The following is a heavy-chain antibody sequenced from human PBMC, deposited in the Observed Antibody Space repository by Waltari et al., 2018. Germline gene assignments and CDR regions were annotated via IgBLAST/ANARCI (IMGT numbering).Heavy chain of an antibody. J-gene: IGHJ4*02. CDR2: IYTGGST. CDR1: AFTVSTY. CDR3: ATSMGGAGKGRGWGDF. V-gene: IGHV3-53*01. Sequence: EVQLVESGGGLLPPWGSLRLSCAASAFTVSTYMSWVRQAPGKGLEWGYVIYTGGSTDYTEAVKGRLTMSRDKSKNKLYLQMNGLRAEDTAVDYGATSMGGAGKGRGWGDFGGEGTVVTVAS. D-gene: IGHD6-19*01.